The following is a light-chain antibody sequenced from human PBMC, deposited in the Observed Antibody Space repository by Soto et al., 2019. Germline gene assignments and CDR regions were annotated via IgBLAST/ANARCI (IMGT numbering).Light chain of an antibody. J-gene: IGKJ2*01. CDR3: QQSFTAPRT. V-gene: IGKV1-39*01. CDR2: DAT. CDR1: QSIGRY. Sequence: DIQMTQSPSSLSASVGDRVTVTCRASQSIGRYLNWYQQKAGKAPKLLIYDATTLQTGVPSRFSGSESGTEFTLTISCLQPDDFATYYCQQSFTAPRTFGQGTKLE.